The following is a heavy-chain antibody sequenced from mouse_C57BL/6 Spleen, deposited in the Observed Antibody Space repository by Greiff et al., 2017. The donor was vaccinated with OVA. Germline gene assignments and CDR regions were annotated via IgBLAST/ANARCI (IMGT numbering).Heavy chain of an antibody. CDR3: ESHADYYDSSPFAY. CDR2: LYPGSGST. Sequence: QVQLQQSGAELVKPGASVKLSCKASGYTFTEYTIHWVKQRPGQGLEWIGWLYPGSGSTKYNEKFKDKATLTADKSYSTVYMELSRMTSEDSAVSVFESHADYYDSSPFAYWGQGTLVTVSA. J-gene: IGHJ3*01. CDR1: GYTFTEYT. V-gene: IGHV1-62-2*01. D-gene: IGHD1-1*01.